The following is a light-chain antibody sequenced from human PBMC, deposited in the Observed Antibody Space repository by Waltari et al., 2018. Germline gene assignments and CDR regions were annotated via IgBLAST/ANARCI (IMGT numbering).Light chain of an antibody. CDR3: QQAKRFAIT. V-gene: IGKV1-12*01. J-gene: IGKJ4*01. Sequence: DIQMTQSLSSVSASVGDIVTIACRASRGSSSCVAWYQQKPGKAPKLLIYAASSLQSGVPSRFSGSASGTDFTLTISSLQPEDFATYYCQQAKRFAITVGGGTKVEIK. CDR1: RGSSSC. CDR2: AAS.